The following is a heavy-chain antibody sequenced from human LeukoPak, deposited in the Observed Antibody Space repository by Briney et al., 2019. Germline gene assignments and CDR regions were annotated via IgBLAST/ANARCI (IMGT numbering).Heavy chain of an antibody. CDR2: IKQDGSDR. D-gene: IGHD6-19*01. V-gene: IGHV3-7*03. J-gene: IGHJ4*02. CDR1: GFTFRNYW. CDR3: VRNLAVAGTCFDS. Sequence: PGGSRRLSCAASGFTFRNYWMSWVRQAPGTGLEWVANIKQDGSDRNYVTSVRGRFTISRDNAESSLYLQMNSLRAEDTAVYYCVRNLAVAGTCFDSWGQGTLVTVSS.